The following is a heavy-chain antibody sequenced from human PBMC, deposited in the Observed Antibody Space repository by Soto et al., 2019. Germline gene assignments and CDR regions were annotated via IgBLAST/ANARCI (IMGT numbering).Heavy chain of an antibody. CDR2: IYWDDDK. Sequence: SGPTLENPTETLTLTCTFSGFSLITRGEGVGWIRQPPGKTLEWLAVIYWDDDKRYSPSLKTRLVLTKDTPKNQVLLTMTNMDSVDIATYFCAHIVITFGGVVADDAFDVWGQGTMVTVSS. CDR1: GFSLITRGEG. D-gene: IGHD3-16*02. V-gene: IGHV2-5*02. CDR3: AHIVITFGGVVADDAFDV. J-gene: IGHJ3*01.